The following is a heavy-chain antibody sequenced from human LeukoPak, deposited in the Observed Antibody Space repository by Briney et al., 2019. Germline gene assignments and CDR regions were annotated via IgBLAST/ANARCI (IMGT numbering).Heavy chain of an antibody. CDR3: AKESIRLWLTDY. D-gene: IGHD5-18*01. CDR1: GFTFSSYS. Sequence: GGSLRLSCAASGFTFSSYSMNWVRQAPGKGLEWVAFIRYDGSNKYYADSVKGRFTISRDNSKNTLYLQMNSLRAEDTAVYYCAKESIRLWLTDYWGQGTLVTVSS. J-gene: IGHJ4*02. CDR2: IRYDGSNK. V-gene: IGHV3-30*02.